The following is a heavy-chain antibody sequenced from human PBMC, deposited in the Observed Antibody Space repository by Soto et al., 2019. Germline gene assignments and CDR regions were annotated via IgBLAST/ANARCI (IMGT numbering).Heavy chain of an antibody. V-gene: IGHV4-59*08. D-gene: IGHD3-10*01. CDR2: ISNIGFT. J-gene: IGHJ6*02. CDR1: GGSIISISNHFSNHY. CDR3: TTQGFGGLHGLVDV. Sequence: SETLSLTCTVSGGSIISISNHFSNHYCSWIRLSPGKGLEWIGYISNIGFTRYNPSLKSRVSISVDTSKNQFSLKLTSVTAADTAVYYCTTQGFGGLHGLVDVWGQGTTVTVSS.